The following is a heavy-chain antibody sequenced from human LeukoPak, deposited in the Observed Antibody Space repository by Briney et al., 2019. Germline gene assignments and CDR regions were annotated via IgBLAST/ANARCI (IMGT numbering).Heavy chain of an antibody. D-gene: IGHD2-15*01. CDR2: TSSSDAGT. J-gene: IGHJ6*03. CDR3: ARVLRYCSGGNCYSGGLGYMDV. V-gene: IGHV3-23*01. CDR1: GFTLSSYA. Sequence: PGGSLRLSCAASGFTLSSYAMSWVRQAPGKGLEWVSATSSSDAGTYYAESVRGRFTISRDNAKNSLFLQMNSLRAEDTAVYYCARVLRYCSGGNCYSGGLGYMDVWGKGTTVTISS.